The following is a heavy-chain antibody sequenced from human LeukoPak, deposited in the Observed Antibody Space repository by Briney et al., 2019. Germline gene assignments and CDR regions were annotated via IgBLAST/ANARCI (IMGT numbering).Heavy chain of an antibody. CDR1: GYTFTSYG. Sequence: ASVKVSCKASGYTFTSYGISWVRQAPGQGLEWMGWISAYNGNTNYAQKFQGRVTMTTDTSTSTAYMELRSLRSDDTAVYYCARDIPDFWSFSKYYYMDVWGKGTTVTVSS. V-gene: IGHV1-18*01. J-gene: IGHJ6*03. CDR2: ISAYNGNT. D-gene: IGHD3-3*01. CDR3: ARDIPDFWSFSKYYYMDV.